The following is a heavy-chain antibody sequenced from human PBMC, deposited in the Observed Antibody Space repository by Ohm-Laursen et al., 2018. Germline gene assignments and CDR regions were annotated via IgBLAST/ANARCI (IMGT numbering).Heavy chain of an antibody. CDR1: GFMFSSSW. J-gene: IGHJ4*02. CDR2: IRDDGSDK. D-gene: IGHD3-16*01. CDR3: VKYDIYDVRFDY. Sequence: SLRLSCAASGFMFSSSWMIWVRQAPGKRLEWVAAIRDDGSDKYYVDSVKGRFTISRDNAKNSLFLQMNSLRAEDTAVYYCVKYDIYDVRFDYWGQGALVTVSS. V-gene: IGHV3-7*01.